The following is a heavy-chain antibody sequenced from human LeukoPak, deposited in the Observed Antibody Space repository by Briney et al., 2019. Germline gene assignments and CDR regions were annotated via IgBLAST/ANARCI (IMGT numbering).Heavy chain of an antibody. V-gene: IGHV4-61*02. D-gene: IGHD2/OR15-2a*01. CDR3: AISRGGEDY. CDR1: GGSISSGSYY. CDR2: IYTSGST. J-gene: IGHJ4*02. Sequence: PSQTLSLTCTVSGGSISSGSYYWSWIRQPAGKGLEWIGRIYTSGSTNYNPSLKSRVTISVDTSKNQFSLKLSSVTAADTAVYYCAISRGGEDYWGQGTLVTVSS.